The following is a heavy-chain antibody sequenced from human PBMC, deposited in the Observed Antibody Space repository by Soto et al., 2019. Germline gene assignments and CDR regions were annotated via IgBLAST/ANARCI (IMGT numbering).Heavy chain of an antibody. J-gene: IGHJ4*02. CDR1: GGSMTNYY. CDR2: IYYSGST. CDR3: ARDHGPTGTVDY. Sequence: QVQLQESGPRVVKPSETLSLTCTVSGGSMTNYYWSWIRQPPGKGLEWIGYIYYSGSTNYNPSLKSRVTISVDTPKNQFSLKLSSVTAADTAVYYCARDHGPTGTVDYWGQGTLVTVSS. V-gene: IGHV4-59*01. D-gene: IGHD1-1*01.